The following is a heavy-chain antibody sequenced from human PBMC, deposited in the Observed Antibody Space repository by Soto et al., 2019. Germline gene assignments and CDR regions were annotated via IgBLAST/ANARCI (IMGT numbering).Heavy chain of an antibody. V-gene: IGHV4-4*02. CDR3: ARGPIAAAGNWFDP. CDR2: IYHSGST. J-gene: IGHJ5*02. Sequence: KTSETLSLTCAVSGGSISSSNWWSWVRQPPGKGLEWIGEIYHSGSTNYNPSLKSRVTISVDKSKNQFSLKLSSVTAADTAVYYCARGPIAAAGNWFDPWGQGTLVTVSS. D-gene: IGHD6-13*01. CDR1: GGSISSSNW.